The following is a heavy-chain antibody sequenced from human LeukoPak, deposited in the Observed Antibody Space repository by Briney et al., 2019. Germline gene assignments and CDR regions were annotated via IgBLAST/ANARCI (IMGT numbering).Heavy chain of an antibody. CDR1: GGSISSSSYY. CDR2: IYYSGST. CDR3: ARDIPPMVRGVGSDY. V-gene: IGHV4-39*02. Sequence: PSETLSLTCTVSGGSISSSSYYWGWIRQPPGKGLEWIGSIYYSGSTYYNPSLKSRVTISVDTSKNQFSLKLSSVTAADTAVYYCARDIPPMVRGVGSDYWGQGTLVTVSS. D-gene: IGHD3-10*01. J-gene: IGHJ4*02.